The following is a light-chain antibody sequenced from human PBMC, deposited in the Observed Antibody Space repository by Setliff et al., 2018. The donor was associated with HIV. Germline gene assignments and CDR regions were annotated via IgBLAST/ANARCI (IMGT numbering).Light chain of an antibody. CDR1: SSDVGGYNY. CDR2: DVS. CDR3: CSYAGSYIHVV. Sequence: ALTQPRSVSGSPGQSVTISCTGTSSDVGGYNYVSWYQQHPGKAPKLMIYDVSKRPSGVPDRFSGSKSGNTASLTISGLQAEDEADYYCCSYAGSYIHVVFGGGTKVTVL. J-gene: IGLJ2*01. V-gene: IGLV2-11*01.